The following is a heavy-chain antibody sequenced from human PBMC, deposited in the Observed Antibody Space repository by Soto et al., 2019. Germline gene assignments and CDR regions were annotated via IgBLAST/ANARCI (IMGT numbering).Heavy chain of an antibody. CDR1: GGSISSGGYY. CDR3: AGGIAARPLGY. CDR2: IYHSGST. Sequence: LSLTCAVSGGSISSGGYYWTSLRQHPGKGLEWIGHIYHSGSTYYNPSLKSQVTISVDRSKNQFSLKLSSVTAADTAVYYCAGGIAARPLGYWGQGTLVTGLL. V-gene: IGHV4-30-2*01. D-gene: IGHD6-6*01. J-gene: IGHJ4*02.